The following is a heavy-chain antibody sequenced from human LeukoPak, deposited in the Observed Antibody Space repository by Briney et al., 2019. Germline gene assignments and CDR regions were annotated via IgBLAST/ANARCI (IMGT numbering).Heavy chain of an antibody. D-gene: IGHD1-14*01. V-gene: IGHV3-53*01. CDR3: ARGVEPLAANTLAY. CDR1: GFTVVTND. CDR2: LYSDGNT. Sequence: GRSLRLSCAASGFTVVTNDMTWVRQAPGKGLEWVSVLYSDGNTKYADSVQGRFTISRDNSKNTLYLEMNSLSPDDTAVYYCARGVEPLAANTLAYWGQGTLVTVSS. J-gene: IGHJ4*02.